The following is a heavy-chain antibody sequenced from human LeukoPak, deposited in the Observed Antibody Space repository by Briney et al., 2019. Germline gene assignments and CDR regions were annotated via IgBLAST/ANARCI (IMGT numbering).Heavy chain of an antibody. Sequence: GGSLRLSCAASGFTFADYAMHWVRQAPGKGLEWVSGISWNSGSIGYADSVKGRFTISRDNAKNSLYLQMNSLRAEDTALYYCAKDSSSWSGGDMDVWGKGTTVTVSS. CDR1: GFTFADYA. CDR3: AKDSSSWSGGDMDV. V-gene: IGHV3-9*01. CDR2: ISWNSGSI. J-gene: IGHJ6*03. D-gene: IGHD6-13*01.